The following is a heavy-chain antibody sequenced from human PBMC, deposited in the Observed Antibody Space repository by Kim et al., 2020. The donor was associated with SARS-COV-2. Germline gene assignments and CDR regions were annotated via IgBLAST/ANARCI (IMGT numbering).Heavy chain of an antibody. CDR2: IYYSGRT. V-gene: IGHV4-39*02. D-gene: IGHD3-22*01. J-gene: IGHJ6*02. CDR3: ARDPFISMIVVGQWYYYAMDV. Sequence: SETLSLTCTVSGGSISSSSYYWGWIRQPPGKGLEWIGSIYYSGRTYYNPSLKSRVTISVDTSKNQFSLKLSSVTAADTAVYYCARDPFISMIVVGQWYYYAMDVWGQATTFTLSS. CDR1: GGSISSSSYY.